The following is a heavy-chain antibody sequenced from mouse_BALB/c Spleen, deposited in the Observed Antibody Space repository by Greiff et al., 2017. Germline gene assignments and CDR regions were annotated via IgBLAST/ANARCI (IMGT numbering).Heavy chain of an antibody. CDR1: GYTFNSYW. CDR2: INPSNGRT. Sequence: QVQLQQPGAELVKPGASVKLSCKASGYTFNSYWMHWVKQRPGQGLEWIGEINPSNGRTNYNEKFKSKATLTVDKSSSTAYMQLSSLTSEDSAVDYCARRPNYGNYVGFAYWGQGTLVTVSA. CDR3: ARRPNYGNYVGFAY. V-gene: IGHV1S81*02. D-gene: IGHD2-1*01. J-gene: IGHJ3*01.